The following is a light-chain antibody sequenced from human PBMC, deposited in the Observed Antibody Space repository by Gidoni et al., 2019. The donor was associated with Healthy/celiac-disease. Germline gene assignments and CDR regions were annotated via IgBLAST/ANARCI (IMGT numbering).Light chain of an antibody. J-gene: IGLJ2*01. CDR2: SNN. Sequence: QSVLTKPPTASGTPGQRVTISCSGSSSNIGSNTVNWYQQLPGTAPKLLISSNNQRPSVVPDRFSGSKSGTSASLAISGLQSEDEADYYCAAWDDSLNGVVFGGGTKLTVL. CDR1: SSNIGSNT. CDR3: AAWDDSLNGVV. V-gene: IGLV1-44*01.